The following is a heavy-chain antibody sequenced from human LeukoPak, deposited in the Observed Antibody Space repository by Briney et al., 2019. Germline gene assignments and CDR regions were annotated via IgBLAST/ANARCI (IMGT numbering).Heavy chain of an antibody. CDR3: AGDVKARPGYYYMDV. V-gene: IGHV4-59*01. J-gene: IGHJ6*03. CDR1: GGSISSYY. Sequence: SETLSLTCTVSGGSISSYYWSWIRQPPGKGLEWIGYIYYSGSTNYNPSLKSRVTISVDTSKNQFSLKLSSVTAADTAVYYCAGDVKARPGYYYMDVWGKGTTVTVSS. CDR2: IYYSGST. D-gene: IGHD6-6*01.